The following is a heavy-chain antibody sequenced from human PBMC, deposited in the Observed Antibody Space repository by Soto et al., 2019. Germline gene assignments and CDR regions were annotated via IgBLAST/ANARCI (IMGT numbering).Heavy chain of an antibody. CDR2: IGTSGTPT. Sequence: GGSLRLSCIASGFTFRTYAMAWVRQAPGEDLEWVSAIGTSGTPTLYADSVKSRFSISRDDSRNTVSLQMNSLGVEDTATYYCTRILWSSRRDALDIWGQGTAVTVYS. CDR3: TRILWSSRRDALDI. J-gene: IGHJ6*02. CDR1: GFTFRTYA. V-gene: IGHV3-23*01. D-gene: IGHD2-21*01.